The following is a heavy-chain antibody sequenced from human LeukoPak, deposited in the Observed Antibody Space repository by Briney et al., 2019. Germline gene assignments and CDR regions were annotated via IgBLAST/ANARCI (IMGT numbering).Heavy chain of an antibody. CDR2: IIPIFGTA. Sequence: ASVKVSCKASGGTFSSYAISWVRQAPGQGLEWMGGIIPIFGTANYAQKFQGRVTITADKSTSTAYMELSSLRSEDTAVYYCALAARYPPFDIWGQGTMVTVSS. V-gene: IGHV1-69*06. J-gene: IGHJ3*02. CDR1: GGTFSSYA. CDR3: ALAARYPPFDI. D-gene: IGHD6-6*01.